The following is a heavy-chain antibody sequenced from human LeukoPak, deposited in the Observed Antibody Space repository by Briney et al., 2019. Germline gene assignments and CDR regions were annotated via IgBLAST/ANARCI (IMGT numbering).Heavy chain of an antibody. Sequence: SSETLSLTCTVSGGSISSGDYYWSWIRQPPGKGLEWIGEINHSGSTNYNPSLKSRVTISVDTSKNQFSLKLSSVTAADTAVYYCARGLVVPAAMSPLYYYGMDVWGQGTTVTVSS. D-gene: IGHD2-2*01. CDR2: INHSGST. CDR1: GGSISSGDYY. J-gene: IGHJ6*02. V-gene: IGHV4-39*07. CDR3: ARGLVVPAAMSPLYYYGMDV.